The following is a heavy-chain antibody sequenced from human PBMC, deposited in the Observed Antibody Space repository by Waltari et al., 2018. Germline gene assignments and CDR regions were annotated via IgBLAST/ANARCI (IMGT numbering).Heavy chain of an antibody. D-gene: IGHD2-15*01. V-gene: IGHV3-23*01. CDR3: AKDRILVVTPSAFDI. J-gene: IGHJ3*02. Sequence: EGLEWVSAISGSGGSTYYADSVKGRFTISRDNSKNTLYLQMNSLRAEDTAVYYCAKDRILVVTPSAFDIWGQGTMVTVSS. CDR2: ISGSGGST.